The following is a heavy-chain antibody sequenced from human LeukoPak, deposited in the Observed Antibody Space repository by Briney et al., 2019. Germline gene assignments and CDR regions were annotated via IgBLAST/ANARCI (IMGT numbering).Heavy chain of an antibody. D-gene: IGHD3-22*01. CDR3: AKDSGYYDSSGYCDY. Sequence: PRGSLRLSCAASGFTFSDYYMSWIRQAPGKGLEWVSYISSSGSTIYYADSVKGRFTISRDNSKNTLYLQMNSLRAEDTAVYYCAKDSGYYDSSGYCDYWGQGTLVTVSS. CDR2: ISSSGSTI. J-gene: IGHJ4*02. V-gene: IGHV3-11*04. CDR1: GFTFSDYY.